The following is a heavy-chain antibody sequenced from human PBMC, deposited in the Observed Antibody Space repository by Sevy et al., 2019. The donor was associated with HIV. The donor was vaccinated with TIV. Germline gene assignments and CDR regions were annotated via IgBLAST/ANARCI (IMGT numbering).Heavy chain of an antibody. CDR1: GFTFSSYA. CDR3: ARGRGYYFDY. D-gene: IGHD2-15*01. V-gene: IGHV3-30-3*01. CDR2: ISYDGSNK. Sequence: GGSLRLSCAASGFTFSSYAMHWVRQAPGKGLEWVAVISYDGSNKYYADSVKGRFTISRDNSKNTLYLQMNSLRAEDTAGYYCARGRGYYFDYWGQGTLVTVSS. J-gene: IGHJ4*02.